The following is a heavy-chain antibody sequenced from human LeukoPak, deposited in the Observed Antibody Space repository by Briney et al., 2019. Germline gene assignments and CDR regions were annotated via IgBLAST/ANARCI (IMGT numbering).Heavy chain of an antibody. CDR2: ISGSGGST. D-gene: IGHD3-10*01. CDR1: GFTFSSYA. V-gene: IGHV3-23*01. Sequence: GGSLRLSCAASGFTFSSYAMSWVRQAPGKGLEWVSAISGSGGSTYYADSVKGRFTISRDNSKNTLYLQMDSLRAEDTAVYYCAKEITMVRGVKPNWFDPWGQGTLVTVSS. CDR3: AKEITMVRGVKPNWFDP. J-gene: IGHJ5*02.